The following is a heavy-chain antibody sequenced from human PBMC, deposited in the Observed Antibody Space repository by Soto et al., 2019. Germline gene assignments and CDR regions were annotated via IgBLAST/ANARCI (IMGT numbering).Heavy chain of an antibody. J-gene: IGHJ4*02. CDR3: ARHPGGGYGDHLFDY. CDR1: GGSISSYY. D-gene: IGHD4-17*01. V-gene: IGHV4-59*01. CDR2: IYYSGST. Sequence: QVQLQESGPGLVKPSETLSLTCTVSGGSISSYYWSWIRKPPGKGLEWIGYIYYSGSTNYNPSPKSRVTISVDTSKNQFSLKLSSVTAADTAVYYCARHPGGGYGDHLFDYWGQGTLVTVSS.